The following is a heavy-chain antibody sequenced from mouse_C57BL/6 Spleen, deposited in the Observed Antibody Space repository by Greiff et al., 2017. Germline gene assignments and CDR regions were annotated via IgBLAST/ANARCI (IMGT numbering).Heavy chain of an antibody. D-gene: IGHD1-3*01. J-gene: IGHJ4*01. CDR2: IYPRSGNI. Sequence: VQLVESGAELARPGASVKLSCKASGYTFTSYGISWVKQRTGQGLEWIGEIYPRSGNIYYNEKFKGKATLTEDKSSRTAYMERRSLTSEDSAVYFCALNGMDYWGQGTSVTVSS. CDR1: GYTFTSYG. V-gene: IGHV1-81*01. CDR3: ALNGMDY.